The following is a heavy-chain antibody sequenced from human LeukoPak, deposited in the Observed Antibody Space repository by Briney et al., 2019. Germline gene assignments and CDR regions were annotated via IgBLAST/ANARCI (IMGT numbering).Heavy chain of an antibody. V-gene: IGHV5-51*01. Sequence: GGSLKISCQGSGYTFTRFWIAWVRQVPGEGLEYMGIIFPPDSTTTYSPSFQGQVTMSVTKSISTAYLQWSSLNASDTAMYTCAKRGGTAHFNYWGQGTLVTVSS. J-gene: IGHJ4*02. D-gene: IGHD1-14*01. CDR1: GYTFTRFW. CDR3: AKRGGTAHFNY. CDR2: IFPPDSTT.